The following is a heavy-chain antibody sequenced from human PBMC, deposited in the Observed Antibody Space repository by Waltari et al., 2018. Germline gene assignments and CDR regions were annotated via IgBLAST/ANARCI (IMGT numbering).Heavy chain of an antibody. CDR3: AKDVAMGKSGFALDY. CDR1: AFNFRTTW. CDR2: INSDGSSR. J-gene: IGHJ4*02. Sequence: DVEVVQSGGGLVQPGGSLSLPCAASAFNFRTTWMHWLRQVPGKGLVWVAGINSDGSSRSYTDSVKGRFTISRDNSKNTVYLQMDALRVEDTAVYYCAKDVAMGKSGFALDYWGQGALVTVSS. V-gene: IGHV3-74*01. D-gene: IGHD3-3*01.